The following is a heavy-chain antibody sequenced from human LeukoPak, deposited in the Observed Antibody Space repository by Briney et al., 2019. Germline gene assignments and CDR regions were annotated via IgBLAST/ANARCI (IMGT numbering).Heavy chain of an antibody. J-gene: IGHJ4*02. CDR2: IYYTGNT. D-gene: IGHD1-26*01. CDR3: ARSRSGTYSYFDY. CDR1: GASISSYY. V-gene: IGHV4-59*08. Sequence: SETLSLTCTVSGASISSYYWSWIRQPPGKGLEWIGWIYYTGNTNCNPSLKSRVTISVDTSKNQFSLKLTSVTAADTAVYYCARSRSGTYSYFDYWGQGTLVTVSS.